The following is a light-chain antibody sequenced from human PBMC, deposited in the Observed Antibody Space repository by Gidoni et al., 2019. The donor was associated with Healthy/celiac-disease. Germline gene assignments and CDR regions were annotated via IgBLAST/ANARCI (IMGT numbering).Light chain of an antibody. CDR1: QSISSY. Sequence: DIQMTQSPSSLSASVGDRVTITCRASQSISSYLNWYQQKPGKAPKHLIYAASSLQSGVPSRFSGSGSGTDFTLTISSLQPEDFATYYCQQSYSTPLTFGGETKVEIK. CDR2: AAS. V-gene: IGKV1-39*01. CDR3: QQSYSTPLT. J-gene: IGKJ4*01.